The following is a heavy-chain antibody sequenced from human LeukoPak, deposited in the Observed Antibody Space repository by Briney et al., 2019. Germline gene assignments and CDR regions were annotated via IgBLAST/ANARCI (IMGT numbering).Heavy chain of an antibody. Sequence: PGGSLRLSCAASVFTLSRYGMHGVRPAPGKGLEWVAVIWYDGSNKYYADSVKGRFTISRDNSKNTLSLHMNSLRAEDTAVYYCARDGKQQWLVHLTFDYWGQGTLVTVSS. CDR1: VFTLSRYG. D-gene: IGHD6-19*01. V-gene: IGHV3-33*01. CDR3: ARDGKQQWLVHLTFDY. CDR2: IWYDGSNK. J-gene: IGHJ4*02.